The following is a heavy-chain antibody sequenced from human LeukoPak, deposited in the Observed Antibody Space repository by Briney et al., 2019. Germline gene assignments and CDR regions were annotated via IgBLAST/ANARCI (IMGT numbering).Heavy chain of an antibody. V-gene: IGHV4-61*08. Sequence: SSETLSLTCTVSGGSISSGGYYWSWIRQHPGKGLEWIGYIYYSGSTNYNPSLKSRVTMSVDTSKNQFSLKLSSVTAADTAVYYCARGGGPDYWGQGTLVTVSS. CDR3: ARGGGPDY. CDR1: GGSISSGGYY. CDR2: IYYSGST. J-gene: IGHJ4*02. D-gene: IGHD3-16*01.